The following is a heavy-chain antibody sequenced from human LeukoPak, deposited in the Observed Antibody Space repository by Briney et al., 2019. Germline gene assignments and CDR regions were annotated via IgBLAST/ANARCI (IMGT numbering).Heavy chain of an antibody. CDR1: GYTFTSYD. CDR3: ARSSGATIYYYYYMDV. Sequence: GASVKVSCKASGYTFTSYDINWVRQATGQGLEWMGWMNPNSGNTGYAQKFQGIVTMTRNTSISTAYMELSSLRSEDTAVYYCARSSGATIYYYYYMDVWGKGTTVTVSS. V-gene: IGHV1-8*01. D-gene: IGHD1-26*01. CDR2: MNPNSGNT. J-gene: IGHJ6*03.